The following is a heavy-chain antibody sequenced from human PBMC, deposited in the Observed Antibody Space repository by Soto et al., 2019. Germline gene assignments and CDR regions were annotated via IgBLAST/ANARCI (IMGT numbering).Heavy chain of an antibody. CDR3: AREGLYSGYDYYYYYGMDV. J-gene: IGHJ6*02. CDR2: ISAYNGNT. Sequence: QVQLVQSGAEVKKPGASVKVSCKASGYTFTSYGISWVRQAPGQGLEWMGWISAYNGNTNYAQKLHGRVTMTTDTSTSTAYMELRSLRSDDTAVYYCAREGLYSGYDYYYYYGMDVWGQGTTVTVSS. D-gene: IGHD5-12*01. V-gene: IGHV1-18*01. CDR1: GYTFTSYG.